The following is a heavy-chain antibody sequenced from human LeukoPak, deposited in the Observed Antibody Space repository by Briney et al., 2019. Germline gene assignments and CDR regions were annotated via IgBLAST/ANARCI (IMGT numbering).Heavy chain of an antibody. D-gene: IGHD5-18*01. CDR2: ISSSSTYT. CDR3: AKGYSYGHF. V-gene: IGHV3-11*03. J-gene: IGHJ4*02. Sequence: GGSLRLSCAASGFTFSDYYMNWIRQAPGQGLKWLSYISSSSTYTNYADSVKGRFSISRDNAKNSVYLQMNSLRAEDTAVYYCAKGYSYGHFWGQGTLVTVSS. CDR1: GFTFSDYY.